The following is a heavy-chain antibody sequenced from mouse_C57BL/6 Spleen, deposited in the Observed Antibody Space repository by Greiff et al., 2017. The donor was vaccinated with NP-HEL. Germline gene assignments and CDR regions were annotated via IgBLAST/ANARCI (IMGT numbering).Heavy chain of an antibody. CDR2: ISSGGSYT. CDR1: GFTFSSYG. CDR3: ARQGDSSGYAMDY. V-gene: IGHV5-6*01. D-gene: IGHD3-2*02. Sequence: EVKLMESGGDLVKPGGSLKLSCAASGFTFSSYGMSWVRQTPDKRLEWVATISSGGSYTYYPDSVKGRFTISRDNAKNTLYLQMSSLKSEDTAMYYCARQGDSSGYAMDYWGQGTSVTVSS. J-gene: IGHJ4*01.